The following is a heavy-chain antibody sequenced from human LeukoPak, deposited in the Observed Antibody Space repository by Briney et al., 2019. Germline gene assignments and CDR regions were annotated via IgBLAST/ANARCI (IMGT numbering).Heavy chain of an antibody. V-gene: IGHV3-11*01. CDR1: GFTFSDYY. J-gene: IGHJ4*02. CDR2: ISGSSSII. Sequence: GGSLRLSCAASGFTFSDYYMSWIRQAPGKGLEWVSYISGSSSIIYYADSVKGRFTISRDNAKNSLYLQMNSLRAEDTAVYYCARGLGGGNSVYFDYWGQGTLVTVSS. D-gene: IGHD4-23*01. CDR3: ARGLGGGNSVYFDY.